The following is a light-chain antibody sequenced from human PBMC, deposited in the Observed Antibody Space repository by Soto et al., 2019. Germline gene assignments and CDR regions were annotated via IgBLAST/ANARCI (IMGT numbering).Light chain of an antibody. J-gene: IGKJ1*01. Sequence: DIVMTQSPLSLPVTPGAPASISCRSSQSLLHSNGNNYLDWYLQKPGQSPQLLIYVGSNRASGVPDRVSGSGLCTDFTLKISRVEADDVGGCACTQGLLPRWAFGLGTKVQI. CDR1: QSLLHSNGNNY. CDR2: VGS. V-gene: IGKV2-28*01. CDR3: TQGLLPRWA.